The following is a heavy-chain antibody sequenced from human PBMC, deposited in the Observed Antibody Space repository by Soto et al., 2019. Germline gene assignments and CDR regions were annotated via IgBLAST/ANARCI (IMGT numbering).Heavy chain of an antibody. CDR2: IYYSGST. V-gene: IGHV4-39*01. CDR1: GGSISSSSYY. J-gene: IGHJ4*02. D-gene: IGHD1-26*01. CDR3: ARHDWEDHAFDN. Sequence: QLQLQESGPGLVKPSETLSLTCTVSGGSISSSSYYWGWIRQPPGKGLEWIGTIYYSGSTYYNPSLKSRVTISVDTSKNQSSLKLGSVTAADTAVYYCARHDWEDHAFDNWGQGTLVTVSS.